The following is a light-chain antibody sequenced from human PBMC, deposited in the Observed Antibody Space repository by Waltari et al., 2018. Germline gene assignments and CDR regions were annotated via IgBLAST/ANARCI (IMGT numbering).Light chain of an antibody. V-gene: IGKV1-12*01. J-gene: IGKJ2*03. CDR1: QSISSS. CDR3: LQYSTSPYS. CDR2: QAS. Sequence: DIKMTQSPSSLSASAGDTVPITCRSSQSISSSLDWYQQKPWKAPKLLIDQASSLQGGVPSRCSGSGSGTEFTLTISSLKPEDFATYYCLQYSTSPYSFGQGTKVEIK.